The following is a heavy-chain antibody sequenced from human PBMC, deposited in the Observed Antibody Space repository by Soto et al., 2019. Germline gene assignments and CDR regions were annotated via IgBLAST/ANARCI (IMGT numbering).Heavy chain of an antibody. CDR1: GGSISSSSYY. V-gene: IGHV4-39*01. Sequence: SETLSLTCTVSGGSISSSSYYWGWIRQPPGKGLEWIGSIYYSGSTYYNPSLKSRVTISVDTSKNQFSLKLSSVTAADTAVYYCARLPLHLGELSYEIDYWGQGTLVTVSS. CDR3: ARLPLHLGELSYEIDY. CDR2: IYYSGST. D-gene: IGHD3-16*02. J-gene: IGHJ4*02.